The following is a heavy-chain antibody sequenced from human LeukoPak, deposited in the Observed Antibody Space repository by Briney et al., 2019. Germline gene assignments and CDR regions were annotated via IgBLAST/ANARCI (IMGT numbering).Heavy chain of an antibody. CDR2: ISYDGSNK. CDR3: AKEGHTAHAFDI. Sequence: PGGSLRLSCAASGFTFSSYAMSWVRQAPGKGLEWVAVISYDGSNKYYADSVKGRFTISRDNSKNTLYLQMNSLRAEDTAVYYCAKEGHTAHAFDIWGQGTMVTVSS. J-gene: IGHJ3*02. V-gene: IGHV3-30*18. CDR1: GFTFSSYA. D-gene: IGHD2-21*01.